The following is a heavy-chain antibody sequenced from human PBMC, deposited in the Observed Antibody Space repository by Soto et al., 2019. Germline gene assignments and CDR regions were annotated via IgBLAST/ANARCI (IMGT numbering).Heavy chain of an antibody. Sequence: GGSLRLSCAASGFTFSSYAMSWVRQAPGKGLEWVSAIRGSGGSTYYADSVKGRFTITRDNSKNTLYLQMNSLRAEDTAVYYCEKTSHREYSSSYFDYWGQGTLVTVSS. V-gene: IGHV3-23*01. CDR3: EKTSHREYSSSYFDY. CDR2: IRGSGGST. CDR1: GFTFSSYA. J-gene: IGHJ4*02. D-gene: IGHD6-6*01.